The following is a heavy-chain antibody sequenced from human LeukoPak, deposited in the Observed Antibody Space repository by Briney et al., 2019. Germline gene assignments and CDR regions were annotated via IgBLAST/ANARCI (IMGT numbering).Heavy chain of an antibody. Sequence: SETLSLTCAVSGGSISSGGYSWSWIRQPPGKGLEWIGYIHHSGSTYYNPSLKSRVTISVDRSKNQFSLKLSSVTAADTAVYYCARGGEGLPYDYWGQGTLVTVSS. CDR2: IHHSGST. V-gene: IGHV4-30-2*01. CDR3: ARGGEGLPYDY. J-gene: IGHJ4*02. D-gene: IGHD2-21*01. CDR1: GGSISSGGYS.